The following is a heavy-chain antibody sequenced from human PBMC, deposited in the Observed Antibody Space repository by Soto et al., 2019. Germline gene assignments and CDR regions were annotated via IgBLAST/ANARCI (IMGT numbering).Heavy chain of an antibody. J-gene: IGHJ4*02. CDR1: GGSISSGASY. CDR2: IYYSGNP. D-gene: IGHD3-22*01. V-gene: IGHV4-31*03. Sequence: QVQLQESGPGLVKPSQTLSLTCTVSGGSISSGASYWSWIRQHPGKGLEWIGYIYYSGNPNYNPSIKSRLYISVDTSKNEFSLKLRSVTVADTAVYYCARAREYNNDGSGYGDFDYWGQGTLVTVSS. CDR3: ARAREYNNDGSGYGDFDY.